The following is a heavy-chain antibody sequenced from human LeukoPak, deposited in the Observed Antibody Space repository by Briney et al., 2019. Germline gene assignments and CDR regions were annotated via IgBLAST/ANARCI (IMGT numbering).Heavy chain of an antibody. CDR3: ARDRTVGASFDY. Sequence: GGTLRLSCAASGFTFSSYGMSWVRQAPGKGLEWVSAISGSGGSTYYADSVKGRFTISRDNAKNSLYLQMNSLRAEDTAVYYCARDRTVGASFDYWGQGTLVTVSS. CDR2: ISGSGGST. D-gene: IGHD1-26*01. V-gene: IGHV3-23*01. CDR1: GFTFSSYG. J-gene: IGHJ4*02.